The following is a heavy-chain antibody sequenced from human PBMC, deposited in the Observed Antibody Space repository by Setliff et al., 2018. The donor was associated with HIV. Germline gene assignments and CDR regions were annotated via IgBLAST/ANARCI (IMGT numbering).Heavy chain of an antibody. CDR1: GYSFRDHW. J-gene: IGHJ6*03. D-gene: IGHD3-10*01. CDR3: ARAGSFDPYYYMDV. Sequence: PGESLKISCKASGYSFRDHWIGWVRQMPGKGLEWMGIVYPGDSSPKYSPSFQGQVTISADKSVSTAYLQWSSLKASDTAMYYCARAGSFDPYYYMDVWGKGTTVTVSS. V-gene: IGHV5-51*01. CDR2: VYPGDSSP.